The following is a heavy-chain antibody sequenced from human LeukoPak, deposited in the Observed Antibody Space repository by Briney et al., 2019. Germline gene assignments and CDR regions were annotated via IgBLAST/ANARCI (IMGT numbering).Heavy chain of an antibody. D-gene: IGHD5-18*01. V-gene: IGHV4-34*01. J-gene: IGHJ4*02. Sequence: SETLSLTCAVYGGSFSGYYWSWIRQPPGKGLEWIGEINHSGSTNYNPSLKSRVTISVDTSKNQFSLKLSSVTAADTAVYYCSRGWIQLRSIAFDYWGQGTLVTVSS. CDR2: INHSGST. CDR3: SRGWIQLRSIAFDY. CDR1: GGSFSGYY.